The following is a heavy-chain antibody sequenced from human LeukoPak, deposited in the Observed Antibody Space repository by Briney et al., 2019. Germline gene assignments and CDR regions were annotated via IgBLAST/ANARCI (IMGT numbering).Heavy chain of an antibody. CDR3: ARLPNSYYYHYYFDY. J-gene: IGHJ4*02. Sequence: PSETLSLTCAVYGGSFSGYYWSWIRQPPGKGLEWIGEINHSGSTNYNPSLKSRVTISVDTSKNQFSLKLSSVTAADTAVYYCARLPNSYYYHYYFDYWGQGTLVTVSS. CDR2: INHSGST. CDR1: GGSFSGYY. D-gene: IGHD3-10*01. V-gene: IGHV4-34*01.